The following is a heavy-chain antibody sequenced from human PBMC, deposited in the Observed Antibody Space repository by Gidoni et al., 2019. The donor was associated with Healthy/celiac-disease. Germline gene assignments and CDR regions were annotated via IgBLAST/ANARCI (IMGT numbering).Heavy chain of an antibody. CDR3: AAYSSSFSHFDL. CDR2: INPNSGGP. J-gene: IGHJ2*01. D-gene: IGHD6-13*01. V-gene: IGHV1-2*02. CDR1: GYTFTGYY. Sequence: QVQLVQSGAEVKKPGASVKVSCKASGYTFTGYYMHWVRQAPGQGLEWMGWINPNSGGPNYAQKFQGRVTMTRDTSISTAYMELSRLRSDDTAVYYCAAYSSSFSHFDLWGRGTLVTVSS.